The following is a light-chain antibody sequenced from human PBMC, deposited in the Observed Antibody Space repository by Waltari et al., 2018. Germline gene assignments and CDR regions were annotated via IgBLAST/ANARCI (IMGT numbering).Light chain of an antibody. Sequence: LTQPPSASGSPGQSVTISCAGTSSDVGGYNYVSWYQQHPGKAPKLMIYEVSKRPSGVPDRFSGSKSGNTASLTVSGLQAEDEADYYCSSYAGSNNVVFGGGTKLTVL. J-gene: IGLJ2*01. V-gene: IGLV2-8*01. CDR2: EVS. CDR1: SSDVGGYNY. CDR3: SSYAGSNNVV.